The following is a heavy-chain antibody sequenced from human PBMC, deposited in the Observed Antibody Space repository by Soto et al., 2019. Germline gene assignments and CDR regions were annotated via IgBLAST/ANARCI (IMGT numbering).Heavy chain of an antibody. CDR3: TRCPLTGCDGTDV. V-gene: IGHV3-33*01. CDR1: GFTFSSYG. Sequence: QVQLVESGGGVVQPGRSLRLSCAASGFTFSSYGMHWVRQAPGKGLEWVAVIWYDGSNKYYADSVKGRFTISRDNSKNIQYLHPNSVRTLDKAVYYCTRCPLTGCDGTDVWGQGTTVTVS. CDR2: IWYDGSNK. D-gene: IGHD1-20*01. J-gene: IGHJ6*02.